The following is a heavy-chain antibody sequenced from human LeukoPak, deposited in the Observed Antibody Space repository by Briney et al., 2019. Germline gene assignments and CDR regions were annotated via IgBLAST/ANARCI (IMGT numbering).Heavy chain of an antibody. V-gene: IGHV4-31*03. CDR2: IYYSGST. CDR1: GGSISSGDHY. CDR3: ARDLGIVGATSWFDP. J-gene: IGHJ5*02. Sequence: SETLSLTCTVSGGSISSGDHYWSWIRQHPGKGLEWIGYIYYSGSTYYNPSLKSRVTISVDTSKNQFSLKLSSVTAADTAVYYCARDLGIVGATSWFDPWGQGTLVTVSS. D-gene: IGHD1-26*01.